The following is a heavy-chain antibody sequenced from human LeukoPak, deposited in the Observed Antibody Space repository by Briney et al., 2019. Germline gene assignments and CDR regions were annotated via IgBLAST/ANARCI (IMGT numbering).Heavy chain of an antibody. D-gene: IGHD6-6*01. CDR3: ARDYTRGIAARPLNWFDP. CDR1: GFTFSSYS. Sequence: GGSLRLSCAASGFTFSSYSMNWVRQAPGKGLEWVSSISSSSSYIYYADSVKVRFTISRDNAKNSLYLQMNSLRAEDTAVYYCARDYTRGIAARPLNWFDPWGQGTLVTVSS. V-gene: IGHV3-21*01. CDR2: ISSSSSYI. J-gene: IGHJ5*02.